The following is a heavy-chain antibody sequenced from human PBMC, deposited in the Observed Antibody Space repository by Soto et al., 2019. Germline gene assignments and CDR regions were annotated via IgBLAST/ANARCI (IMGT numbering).Heavy chain of an antibody. V-gene: IGHV4-59*01. J-gene: IGHJ4*02. Sequence: PSETLSLTCPVSGGSSSSYYWSWIRQPPGMGLEWIASISYSGTTNYNSSLKSRVTISIDTSKNQFSLKFNSVTAADTAVYYCAREGYNFGPFDYWGQGALVTVSS. CDR2: ISYSGTT. CDR1: GGSSSSYY. D-gene: IGHD5-18*01. CDR3: AREGYNFGPFDY.